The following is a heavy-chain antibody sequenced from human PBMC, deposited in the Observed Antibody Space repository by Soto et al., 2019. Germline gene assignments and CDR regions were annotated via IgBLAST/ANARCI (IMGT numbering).Heavy chain of an antibody. Sequence: GGSLRLSCAASGFIFENFGMSWVRQAPGKGLEWISSISGSGFKKYYADSVMGRFTISRDNSKSTVYLELNNLSAEDTAVYHCAKNQGVELVPLATVDWFDPWGQGSVVTVSS. D-gene: IGHD1-26*01. CDR2: ISGSGFKK. CDR1: GFIFENFG. CDR3: AKNQGVELVPLATVDWFDP. V-gene: IGHV3-23*01. J-gene: IGHJ5*02.